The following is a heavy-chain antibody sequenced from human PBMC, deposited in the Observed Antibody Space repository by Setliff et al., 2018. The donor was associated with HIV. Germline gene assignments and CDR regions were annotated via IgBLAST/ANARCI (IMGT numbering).Heavy chain of an antibody. J-gene: IGHJ2*01. CDR1: GGSISRYY. CDR3: ARPIRSGLYWYFDL. Sequence: PSETLSLTCTVSGGSISRYYWSWIRQSPGKGLEFIGYMHSSGSTNYNPSLETRITLSADTSKSQFSLKLTSVTASDTAMYDCARPIRSGLYWYFDLWGRGTLVTVSS. D-gene: IGHD6-19*01. CDR2: MHSSGST. V-gene: IGHV4-4*09.